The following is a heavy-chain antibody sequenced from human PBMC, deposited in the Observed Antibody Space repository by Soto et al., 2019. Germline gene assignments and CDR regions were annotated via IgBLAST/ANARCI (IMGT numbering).Heavy chain of an antibody. Sequence: ASVKVSCKASGYTFTSYGISWVRQAPGQGLEWMGWISAYNGNTNYAQKLQGRVTMTTDTSTSTAYMELSSLRSEDTAVYYCARDYDIVVVPAAPGAFDIWGQGTMVTVSS. D-gene: IGHD2-2*01. J-gene: IGHJ3*02. V-gene: IGHV1-18*01. CDR3: ARDYDIVVVPAAPGAFDI. CDR2: ISAYNGNT. CDR1: GYTFTSYG.